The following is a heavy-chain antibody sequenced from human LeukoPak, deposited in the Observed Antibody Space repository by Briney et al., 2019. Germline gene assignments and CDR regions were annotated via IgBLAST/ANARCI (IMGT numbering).Heavy chain of an antibody. V-gene: IGHV3-48*04. CDR2: ISSGSGTI. J-gene: IGHJ3*02. Sequence: PGGSLRLSCAASGFTFSSYSMNWVRQAPGKGLEYVSYISSGSGTIYYADSVKGRFTISRDNGKNSLYLQMNSLSAEDTAVYYCARAQKYSYDAFDIWGQGTMVTVSS. CDR1: GFTFSSYS. D-gene: IGHD4-11*01. CDR3: ARAQKYSYDAFDI.